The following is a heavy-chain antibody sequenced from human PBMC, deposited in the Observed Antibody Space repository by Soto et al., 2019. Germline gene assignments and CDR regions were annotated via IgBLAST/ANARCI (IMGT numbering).Heavy chain of an antibody. CDR2: ISAYNGDT. CDR1: GYTFTSYG. J-gene: IGHJ4*02. Sequence: ASVKVSCKASGYTFTSYGMSWVRQAPGQGLEWMGWISAYNGDTNYAQKLQGRVTMTTDTSTSTAYMELRSLRSDDTAVYYCARVADYDFWSGYPSLPLDYWGQGTLVTVSS. D-gene: IGHD3-3*01. V-gene: IGHV1-18*01. CDR3: ARVADYDFWSGYPSLPLDY.